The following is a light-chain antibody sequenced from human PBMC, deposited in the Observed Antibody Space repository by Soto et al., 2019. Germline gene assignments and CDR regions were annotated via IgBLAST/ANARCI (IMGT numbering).Light chain of an antibody. CDR3: QQRCSTPLT. CDR2: DAT. Sequence: EIVLTQSPATLSVSVGERATLSCRASQSVSSYLTWFRQKPGQAPRLLIYDATSMHSGIPSRISGSGSGTDFTLTISSLEPEDFAEYYCQQRCSTPLTFGQGTKVDIK. J-gene: IGKJ1*01. V-gene: IGKV3-11*01. CDR1: QSVSSY.